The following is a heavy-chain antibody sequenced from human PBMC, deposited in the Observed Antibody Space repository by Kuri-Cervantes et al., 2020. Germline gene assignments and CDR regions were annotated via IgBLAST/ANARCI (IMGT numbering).Heavy chain of an antibody. CDR1: GGSFSGYY. Sequence: ESLKISCAVYGGSFSGYYWSRIRQPPGKGLEWIGEINHSGSTNYNPSLKSRVTISVDTSKNQFSLKLSSVTAADTAVYYCARAPLSIFDYWGQGTLVTVSS. CDR3: ARAPLSIFDY. D-gene: IGHD2-15*01. CDR2: INHSGST. V-gene: IGHV4-34*01. J-gene: IGHJ4*02.